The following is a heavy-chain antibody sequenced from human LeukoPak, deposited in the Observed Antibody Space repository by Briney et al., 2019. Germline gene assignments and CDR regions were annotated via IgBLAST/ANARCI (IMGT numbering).Heavy chain of an antibody. Sequence: GGSLRLSCGASDFSFRTYSMIWARQTPGTGLEWISYISSGGGVTHYAESVRGRFSISRDNAKNSLFLQMNRLKDEDTAVYYCARVGVGDWGSVWDHWGQGVRVTVSS. J-gene: IGHJ4*02. V-gene: IGHV3-48*02. CDR2: ISSGGGVT. D-gene: IGHD3-16*01. CDR1: DFSFRTYS. CDR3: ARVGVGDWGSVWDH.